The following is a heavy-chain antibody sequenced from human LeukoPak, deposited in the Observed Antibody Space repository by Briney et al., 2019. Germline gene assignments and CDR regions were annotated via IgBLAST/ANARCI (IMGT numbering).Heavy chain of an antibody. D-gene: IGHD5-12*01. Sequence: ASVKVSCKASGYTFRNYGISWVRQAPGQGLEWMGWISAYNGDTNYAQNFQGRVTMTTDTSTSTAYMELRSLRSDDTAVYYCARDPTNTSGYYAYFDYWGQGTLVTVSS. V-gene: IGHV1-18*01. CDR3: ARDPTNTSGYYAYFDY. CDR2: ISAYNGDT. J-gene: IGHJ4*02. CDR1: GYTFRNYG.